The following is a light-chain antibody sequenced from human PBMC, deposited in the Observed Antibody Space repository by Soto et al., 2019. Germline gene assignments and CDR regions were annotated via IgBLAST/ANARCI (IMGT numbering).Light chain of an antibody. J-gene: IGKJ5*01. V-gene: IGKV3D-20*02. CDR1: ESISRDY. CDR2: GAS. CDR3: QQRHMWPIT. Sequence: EIVLTQSPGTLSLSPGQRATLSCRASESISRDYLAWYQQILGQAPRLLIYGASSGATGIPDRFSGSGSGTDFTLTISSLEPEDSAVYYCQQRHMWPITFGQGTRLEIK.